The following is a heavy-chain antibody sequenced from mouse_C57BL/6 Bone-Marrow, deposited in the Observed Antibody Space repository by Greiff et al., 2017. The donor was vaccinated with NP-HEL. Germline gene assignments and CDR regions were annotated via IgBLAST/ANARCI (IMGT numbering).Heavy chain of an antibody. Sequence: EVMLVESGGGLVKPGGSLKLSCAASGFTFSDYGMHWVRQAPEKGLEWVAYISSGSSTIYYADTVKGRFTISRDNAKNTLFLQMTSLRSEDTAMYYCARRNTVVRDYAMDYWGQGTSVTVSS. CDR1: GFTFSDYG. V-gene: IGHV5-17*01. D-gene: IGHD1-1*01. CDR3: ARRNTVVRDYAMDY. J-gene: IGHJ4*01. CDR2: ISSGSSTI.